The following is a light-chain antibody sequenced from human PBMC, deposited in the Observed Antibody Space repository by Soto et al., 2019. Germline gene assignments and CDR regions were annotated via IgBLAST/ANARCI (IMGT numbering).Light chain of an antibody. Sequence: QSVLTQPPSASGTPGQRVSVSCSGSNSNIGSNTVNWYLQLPGTAPKLLIYTTNQRPSGVPDRFSGSKSGTSASLAISGLQSEDAADYYCAAWDDSLNGYVFGTGTKVPS. V-gene: IGLV1-44*01. CDR2: TTN. CDR3: AAWDDSLNGYV. CDR1: NSNIGSNT. J-gene: IGLJ1*01.